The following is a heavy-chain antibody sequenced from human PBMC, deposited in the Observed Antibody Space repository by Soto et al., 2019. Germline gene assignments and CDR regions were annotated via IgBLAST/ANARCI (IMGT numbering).Heavy chain of an antibody. J-gene: IGHJ4*02. CDR3: ARDPVAYCGGDCRTFAY. CDR1: GFTFSSYA. D-gene: IGHD2-21*02. Sequence: QVQLVESGGGVVQPGRSLRLSCAASGFTFSSYAMHWVRQAPGKGLEWVAVISYDGSNKYYADSVKGRFTISRDNSKNTLYLHRNSLRAEDTAVYYCARDPVAYCGGDCRTFAYWGQGTLVTVSS. CDR2: ISYDGSNK. V-gene: IGHV3-30-3*01.